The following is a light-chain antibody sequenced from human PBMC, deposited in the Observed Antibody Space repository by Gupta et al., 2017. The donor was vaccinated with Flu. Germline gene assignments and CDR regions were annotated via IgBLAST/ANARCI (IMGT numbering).Light chain of an antibody. J-gene: IGLJ3*02. CDR2: QDT. CDR1: KLGDKY. Sequence: SHELSQPPSVSVSPGQTASITCSGHKLGDKYACWYQQKPGQSPVLVIYQDTKRPSGIPERFSGSNSGNTATLTISGTQAVDEADYYCQSWDSSTAWVFGGGTKLTVL. CDR3: QSWDSSTAWV. V-gene: IGLV3-1*01.